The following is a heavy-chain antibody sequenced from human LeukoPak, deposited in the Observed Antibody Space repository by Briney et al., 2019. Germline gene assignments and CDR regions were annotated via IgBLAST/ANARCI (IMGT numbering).Heavy chain of an antibody. CDR2: MNPNSGNT. J-gene: IGHJ3*02. D-gene: IGHD1-26*01. CDR3: ATTTKVAFDI. Sequence: ASVKVSCKASGYTFTSYDINWVRQATGQGLEWMGWMNPNSGNTGYAQKFQGRVTMTTDTSTSTAYMELRSLRSDDTAVYYCATTTKVAFDIWGQGTMVTVSS. V-gene: IGHV1-8*02. CDR1: GYTFTSYD.